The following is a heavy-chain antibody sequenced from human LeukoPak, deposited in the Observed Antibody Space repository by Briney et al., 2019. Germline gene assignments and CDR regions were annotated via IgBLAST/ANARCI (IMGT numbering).Heavy chain of an antibody. D-gene: IGHD3-3*01. CDR3: ARGRITIFGVVFTAPLDY. J-gene: IGHJ4*02. V-gene: IGHV4-31*03. CDR1: GGSISSGGYY. Sequence: SETLSLTCTVSGGSISSGGYYWSWIRQHPGKGLEWIGYIYYSGSTYYNPSLKSRVTISVDTSKNQFSLKLSSVTAADTAVYYCARGRITIFGVVFTAPLDYWGQGTLVTVSS. CDR2: IYYSGST.